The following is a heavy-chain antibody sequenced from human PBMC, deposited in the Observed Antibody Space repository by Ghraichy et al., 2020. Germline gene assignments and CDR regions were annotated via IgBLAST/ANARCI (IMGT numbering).Heavy chain of an antibody. V-gene: IGHV3-21*01. J-gene: IGHJ4*02. Sequence: LSLTCAASGFTFSSYSMNWVRQAPGKGLEWVSSISSSSSYIYYADSVKGRFTISRDNAKNSLYLQMNSLRAEDTAVYYCARGPSSGRFDYWGQGTLVTVSS. CDR1: GFTFSSYS. CDR3: ARGPSSGRFDY. D-gene: IGHD6-19*01. CDR2: ISSSSSYI.